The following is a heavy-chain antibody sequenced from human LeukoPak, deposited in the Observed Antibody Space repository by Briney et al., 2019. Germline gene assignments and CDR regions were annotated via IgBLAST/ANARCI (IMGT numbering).Heavy chain of an antibody. CDR2: IIPMFGTA. Sequence: ASVKVSCKASEASFSNSAINWVRLAPGQGLEWMGGIIPMFGTAHYAEKFQGRVTISADESTNTVYMELRGLRSEDTAVYYCARDDNDILTGYFDSWGQGTLVTVSS. D-gene: IGHD3-9*01. J-gene: IGHJ5*01. V-gene: IGHV1-69*13. CDR1: EASFSNSA. CDR3: ARDDNDILTGYFDS.